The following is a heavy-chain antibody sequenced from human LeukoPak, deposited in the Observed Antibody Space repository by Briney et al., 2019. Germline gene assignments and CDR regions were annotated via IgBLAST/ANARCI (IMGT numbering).Heavy chain of an antibody. Sequence: GGSLRLSCGASTFTFSSYGMSWVRQAPGKGLEWVAAISGSGGSTYYADSVKGRFTISRDNSKNSLYLQMNSLRAEDTAVYYCAKDGYCSAGSCFSANDAFDIWGQGTMVTVSS. V-gene: IGHV3-23*01. J-gene: IGHJ3*02. CDR1: TFTFSSYG. CDR2: ISGSGGST. CDR3: AKDGYCSAGSCFSANDAFDI. D-gene: IGHD2-15*01.